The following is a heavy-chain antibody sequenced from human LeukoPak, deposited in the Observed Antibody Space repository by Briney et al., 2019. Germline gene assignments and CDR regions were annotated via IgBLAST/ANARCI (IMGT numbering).Heavy chain of an antibody. CDR3: AKANYYDNSGYYYFDY. Sequence: PGGSPRLSCAASGFSFSNYAMSWVRQAPGKGLEWVSGVSGSGGSTYYADSVQGRFTISRDKSKNTLYLQMNSLRVEDTALYYCAKANYYDNSGYYYFDYWGQGTLVTVSS. CDR2: VSGSGGST. V-gene: IGHV3-23*01. CDR1: GFSFSNYA. D-gene: IGHD3-22*01. J-gene: IGHJ4*02.